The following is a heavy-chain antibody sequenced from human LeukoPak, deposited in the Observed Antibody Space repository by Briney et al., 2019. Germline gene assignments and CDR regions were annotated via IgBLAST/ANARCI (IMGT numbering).Heavy chain of an antibody. CDR3: ARIRGDLGLDP. CDR2: IFSNDEE. Sequence: SGPVLVKPTETLMLARTVSGFALSNARMGVSWIRQPPGKALEWLAHIFSNDEESYSTSLKSRRTLSKDTSNSQVALTMTNMDPVDTATYYCARIRGDLGLDPWGQGTLVTVSS. D-gene: IGHD3-16*01. CDR1: GFALSNARMG. J-gene: IGHJ5*02. V-gene: IGHV2-26*01.